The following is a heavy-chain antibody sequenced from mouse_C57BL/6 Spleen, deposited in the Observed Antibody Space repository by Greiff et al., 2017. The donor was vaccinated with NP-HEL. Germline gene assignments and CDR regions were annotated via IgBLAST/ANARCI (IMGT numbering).Heavy chain of an antibody. V-gene: IGHV2-2*01. CDR1: GFSLTSYG. J-gene: IGHJ3*01. CDR3: ASSPLGRGFAY. CDR2: IWSGGST. Sequence: QVQLQQSGPGLVQPSQSLSITCTVSGFSLTSYGVHWVRQSPGKGLEWLGVIWSGGSTDYNAAFISRLSISKDNSKSQVFFKMNSLQADDTAIYYCASSPLGRGFAYWGQGTLVTVSA. D-gene: IGHD4-1*01.